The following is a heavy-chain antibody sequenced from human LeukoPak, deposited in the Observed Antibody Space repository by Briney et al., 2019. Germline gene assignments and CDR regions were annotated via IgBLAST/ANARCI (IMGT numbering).Heavy chain of an antibody. Sequence: SETLSLTCTVSGGSISSGDYYWSWIRQPPGKGLEWIGYIYYSGSTYYNPPLKSRVTISVDTSKNQFSLKLSSVTAADTAVYYCARYYDILTGYPDSSGYYGLDYWGQGTLVTVSS. J-gene: IGHJ4*02. CDR2: IYYSGST. D-gene: IGHD3-9*01. V-gene: IGHV4-30-4*08. CDR3: ARYYDILTGYPDSSGYYGLDY. CDR1: GGSISSGDYY.